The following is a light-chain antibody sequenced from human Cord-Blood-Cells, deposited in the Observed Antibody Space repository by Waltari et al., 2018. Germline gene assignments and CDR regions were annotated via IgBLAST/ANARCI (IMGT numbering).Light chain of an antibody. CDR3: QQYNSYLLT. CDR1: QSISSW. V-gene: IGKV1-5*03. Sequence: DIQMTQSPSTLSATVGDRVTITCRASQSISSWLAWYQQKPGKAPKLLIYKASSLESGVPSRFSGSGSGTEFTLTISSLQPDDFATYYCQQYNSYLLTFGGGTKVEIK. CDR2: KAS. J-gene: IGKJ4*01.